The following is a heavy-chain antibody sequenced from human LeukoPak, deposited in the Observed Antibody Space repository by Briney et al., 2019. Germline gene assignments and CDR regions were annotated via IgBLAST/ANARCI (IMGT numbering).Heavy chain of an antibody. CDR3: ATPYSGGYHGLDI. CDR2: IYYSGST. Sequence: SETLSLTCTVSGGSISSNKYYWGWLRQPPGKGLEWIGSIYYSGSTYYNPSLKSRVTISVDTSKNQFSLKLSSVTAADTAVFYCATPYSGGYHGLDIWGQGTMVTVSS. J-gene: IGHJ3*02. V-gene: IGHV4-39*01. D-gene: IGHD1-26*01. CDR1: GGSISSNKYY.